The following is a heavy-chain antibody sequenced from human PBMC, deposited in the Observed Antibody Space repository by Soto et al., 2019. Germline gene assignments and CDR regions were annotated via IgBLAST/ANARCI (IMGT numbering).Heavy chain of an antibody. D-gene: IGHD2-15*01. CDR3: AREFCSGGNCYTYYFDP. J-gene: IGHJ5*02. CDR2: INTDGSNT. Sequence: GSLRLSCAASGLTSNRYWMHWVRHAPGKGLVWVSHINTDGSNTNYADSVKGRFTISRDNAKSTLFLQMNSLRDEDTAVYYCAREFCSGGNCYTYYFDPWGQGIPVTVSS. V-gene: IGHV3-74*01. CDR1: GLTSNRYW.